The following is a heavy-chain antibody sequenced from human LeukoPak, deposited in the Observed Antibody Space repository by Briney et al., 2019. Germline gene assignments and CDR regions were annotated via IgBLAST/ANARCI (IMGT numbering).Heavy chain of an antibody. CDR2: IHTGGTT. CDR3: ARGESLGC. CDR1: GFIVSSNY. V-gene: IGHV3-66*01. Sequence: GGSLRLSCEATGFIVSSNYMTWVRQAPGKGLEYVSVIHTGGTTYYADSVKGRFTISRDDSKNRLYFQMNSLRAEDTAVYYCARGESLGCWGQGTLVTVSS. D-gene: IGHD3-10*01. J-gene: IGHJ4*02.